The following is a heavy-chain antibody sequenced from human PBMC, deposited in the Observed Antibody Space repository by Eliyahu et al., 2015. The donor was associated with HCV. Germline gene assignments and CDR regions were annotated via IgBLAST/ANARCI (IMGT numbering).Heavy chain of an antibody. D-gene: IGHD4-17*01. CDR3: AKAAYGDPGHGYYGMDV. V-gene: IGHV3-23*01. Sequence: EVQLLESGGGLVQPGGSLRLSCAAXGXTFSSYPMLWVRQXPGKGLEWVSAISGSGGSTYYADSVKGRFTISRDNSKNTLYLQMNSLRAEDTAVYYCAKAAYGDPGHGYYGMDVWGQGTTVTVSS. J-gene: IGHJ6*02. CDR2: ISGSGGST. CDR1: GXTFSSYP.